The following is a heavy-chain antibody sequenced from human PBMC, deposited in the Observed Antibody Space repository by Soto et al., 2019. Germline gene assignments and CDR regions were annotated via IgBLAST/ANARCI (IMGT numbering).Heavy chain of an antibody. D-gene: IGHD2-2*01. CDR3: ARDLVLVPSALYYFDY. J-gene: IGHJ4*02. CDR1: GYTFTTHY. V-gene: IGHV1-46*03. CDR2: INPSGGST. Sequence: ASVKVSCKASGYTFTTHYIHWVRQAPGQGLEWMGIINPSGGSTSHAQKFQGRVTVTRDTSTSTVYLDLSSLRSEDTAVYFCARDLVLVPSALYYFDYWGQGTLVTVSS.